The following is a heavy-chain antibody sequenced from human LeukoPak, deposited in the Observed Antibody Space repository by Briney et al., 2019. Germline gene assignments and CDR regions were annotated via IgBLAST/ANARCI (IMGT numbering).Heavy chain of an antibody. V-gene: IGHV4-61*01. J-gene: IGHJ4*02. CDR2: IYYSGSA. Sequence: PSETLSLTCTVSGGSVSSGSYYWSWIRQPPGKGLEWIGYIYYSGSAYYNPSLKSRVTISVDTSENQFSLKLSSVTAANTAVYYCARVNYGSATKEDYWGQGTLVTVSS. CDR1: GGSVSSGSYY. D-gene: IGHD3-10*01. CDR3: ARVNYGSATKEDY.